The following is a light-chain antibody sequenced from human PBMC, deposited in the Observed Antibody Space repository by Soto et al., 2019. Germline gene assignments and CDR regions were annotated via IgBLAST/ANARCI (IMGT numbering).Light chain of an antibody. Sequence: QSVLTQPPSASGTPGQRVTISCSGSSSNIGSNIVNWYQQVPGTAPKLLIYSNSQRPSGVPDRFSGSKSGTSASLANSGLQSEDEADYFCAAWDDSLNGHVFGTGTKLTVL. J-gene: IGLJ1*01. CDR2: SNS. CDR1: SSNIGSNI. CDR3: AAWDDSLNGHV. V-gene: IGLV1-44*01.